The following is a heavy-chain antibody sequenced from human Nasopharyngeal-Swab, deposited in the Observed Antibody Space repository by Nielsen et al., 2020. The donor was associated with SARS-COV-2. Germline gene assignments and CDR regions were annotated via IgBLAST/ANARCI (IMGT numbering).Heavy chain of an antibody. Sequence: GESLKISCAASGFNFSNYWMSWVRQAPGKGLEWVANIKQDGSGEYYLDSVKGRFTISRDNTNNSLYLQMNSLRAEDTAVYYCVRDAEMATIINGPAEFDYWGQGTLVTVSS. CDR1: GFNFSNYW. CDR3: VRDAEMATIINGPAEFDY. V-gene: IGHV3-7*01. D-gene: IGHD5-24*01. CDR2: IKQDGSGE. J-gene: IGHJ4*02.